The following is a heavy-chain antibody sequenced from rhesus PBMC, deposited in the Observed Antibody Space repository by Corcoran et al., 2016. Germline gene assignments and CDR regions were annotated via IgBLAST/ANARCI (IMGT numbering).Heavy chain of an antibody. CDR2: IYWDDDK. J-gene: IGHJ4*01. Sequence: QVTLKESGPALVKPTQTLTLTCTFSGFSLSTSGMGVGWIRQPPGKTLEWLAHIYWDDDKRYSTPLKSRLTISKDTSKNQVVLTMTNMDPVDTATYYCARRYCTSTTCYAGYFDYWGQGVLVTVSS. D-gene: IGHD2-2*01. V-gene: IGHV2-1*01. CDR3: ARRYCTSTTCYAGYFDY. CDR1: GFSLSTSGMG.